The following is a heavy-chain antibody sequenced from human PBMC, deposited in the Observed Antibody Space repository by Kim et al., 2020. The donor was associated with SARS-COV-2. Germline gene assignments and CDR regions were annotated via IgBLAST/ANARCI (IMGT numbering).Heavy chain of an antibody. J-gene: IGHJ4*02. D-gene: IGHD5-12*01. CDR1: GGSISNYY. CDR3: ARGYSIDY. V-gene: IGHV4-59*01. CDR2: IFYSGST. Sequence: SETLSLTCTVSGGSISNYYWSWIRQPPGEGLEWVGYIFYSGSTHYNPSLESRVTIAVDTSKNRFSLQLTSVTAADTAVYYCARGYSIDYSGQGTLVIVSS.